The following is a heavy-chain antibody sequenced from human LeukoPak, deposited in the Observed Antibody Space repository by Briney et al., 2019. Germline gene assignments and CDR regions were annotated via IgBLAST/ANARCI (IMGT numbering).Heavy chain of an antibody. CDR3: ARGSRDGDYVPDH. V-gene: IGHV3-21*01. CDR1: GFTFSSYS. CDR2: ISSSSSYI. Sequence: GGSLRLSCAASGFTFSSYSMNRVRQAPGKGLEWVSSISSSSSYIYYADSVKGRFTISRDNAKNSLYLQMNSLRAEDTAVYYCARGSRDGDYVPDHWGQGTLVTVSS. J-gene: IGHJ4*02. D-gene: IGHD4-17*01.